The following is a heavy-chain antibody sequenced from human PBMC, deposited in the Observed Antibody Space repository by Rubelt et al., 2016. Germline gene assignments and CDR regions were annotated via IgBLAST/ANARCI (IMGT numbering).Heavy chain of an antibody. CDR2: ISYSGST. Sequence: QLQLQESGPGLVKPSETLSLTCTVSGDSISSSRYFWGWIRQPPGKGLEWIGRISYSGSTYYNPSLKSRVTITVDTSRNQCSLNLRPVTAADTAVYYCARGERWLQFYYYGMDVWGQGTTVTVSS. J-gene: IGHJ6*02. V-gene: IGHV4-39*01. D-gene: IGHD5-24*01. CDR1: GDSISSSRYF. CDR3: ARGERWLQFYYYGMDV.